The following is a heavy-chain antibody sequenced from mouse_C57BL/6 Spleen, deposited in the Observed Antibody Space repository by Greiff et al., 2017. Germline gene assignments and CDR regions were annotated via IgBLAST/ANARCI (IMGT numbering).Heavy chain of an antibody. V-gene: IGHV1-82*01. CDR2: IYPGDGDT. D-gene: IGHD2-14*01. Sequence: QVQLQQSGPELVKPGASVKISCKASGYAFSSSWMNWVKQRPGKGLEWIGRIYPGDGDTNYNGKFKGKATLAADKSSSTAYMQLSSLTSEDSAVYLCAREYDSWFAYWGKGPLVTVSA. CDR1: GYAFSSSW. J-gene: IGHJ3*01. CDR3: AREYDSWFAY.